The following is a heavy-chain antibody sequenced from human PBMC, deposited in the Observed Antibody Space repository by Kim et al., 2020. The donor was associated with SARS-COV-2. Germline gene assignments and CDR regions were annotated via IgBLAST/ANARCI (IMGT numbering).Heavy chain of an antibody. D-gene: IGHD5-18*01. V-gene: IGHV4-34*01. Sequence: SETLSLTCAVYGGSFSGYYWSWIRQPPGKGLEWIGEINHSGSTNYNPSLKSRVTISVDTSKNQFSLKLSSVTAADTAVYYCARTLRGYSRDYWGQGTLVTVSS. CDR1: GGSFSGYY. CDR3: ARTLRGYSRDY. J-gene: IGHJ4*02. CDR2: INHSGST.